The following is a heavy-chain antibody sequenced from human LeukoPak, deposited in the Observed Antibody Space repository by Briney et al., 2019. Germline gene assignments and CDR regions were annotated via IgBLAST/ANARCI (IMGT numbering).Heavy chain of an antibody. CDR1: GGSISSYY. J-gene: IGHJ3*02. D-gene: IGHD6-13*01. CDR2: IYYSGGT. CDR3: ARGRMVAAAQADAFDI. V-gene: IGHV4-59*01. Sequence: SETLSLTCTVSGGSISSYYWSWIRQPPGKGLEWIGYIYYSGGTNYNPSLKSRVTISVDTSKNQFSLKLSSVTAADTAVYYCARGRMVAAAQADAFDIWGQGTMVAVSS.